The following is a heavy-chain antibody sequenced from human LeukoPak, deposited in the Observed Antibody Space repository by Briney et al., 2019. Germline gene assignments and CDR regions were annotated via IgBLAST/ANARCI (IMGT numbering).Heavy chain of an antibody. CDR2: IWYDGSKK. Sequence: PGRSLRLSCAPSGVTFSRYGMHWVRQAPGQGLEWVAVIWYDGSKKDYTDSVKGRFTISRDNSKNTLDLQMNSLRAEDTAVYYCARDWRYCSGGTCYGAFDLWGQGTTVTVSS. V-gene: IGHV3-33*01. D-gene: IGHD2-15*01. CDR3: ARDWRYCSGGTCYGAFDL. CDR1: GVTFSRYG. J-gene: IGHJ3*01.